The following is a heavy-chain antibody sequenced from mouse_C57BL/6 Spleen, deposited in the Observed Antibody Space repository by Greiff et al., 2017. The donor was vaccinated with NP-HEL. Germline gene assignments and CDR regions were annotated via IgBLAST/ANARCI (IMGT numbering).Heavy chain of an antibody. CDR2: IYPRSGNT. CDR1: GYTFTSYG. D-gene: IGHD2-3*01. V-gene: IGHV1-81*01. CDR3: ARSDGYYVDYYAMDY. J-gene: IGHJ4*01. Sequence: QVQLKQSGAELARPGASVKLSCKASGYTFTSYGISWVKQRTGQGLEWIGEIYPRSGNTYYNEKFKGKATLTADKSSSTAYMELRSLTSEDSAVYFCARSDGYYVDYYAMDYWGQGTSVTVSS.